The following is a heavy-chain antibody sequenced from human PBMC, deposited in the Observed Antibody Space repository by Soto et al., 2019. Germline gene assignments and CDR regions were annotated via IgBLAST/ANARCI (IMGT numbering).Heavy chain of an antibody. CDR2: ISSGAITI. Sequence: PGGSLRLSCAASGFTFSDYYMNWIRQAPGKGLERVSYISSGAITIYYADSVKGRFTISRDNAKNSLYLQMNSLRAEDTAVYYCAGQYSSSSVEFWGQGTLVTVSS. J-gene: IGHJ4*02. D-gene: IGHD6-6*01. CDR3: AGQYSSSSVEF. V-gene: IGHV3-11*01. CDR1: GFTFSDYY.